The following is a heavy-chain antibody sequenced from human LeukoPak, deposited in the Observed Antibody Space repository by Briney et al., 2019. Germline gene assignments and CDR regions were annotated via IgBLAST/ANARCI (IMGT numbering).Heavy chain of an antibody. CDR3: ARQTAMAPIYYYYYGMDV. CDR2: IIPIFGTA. D-gene: IGHD5-18*01. Sequence: ASVKVSSKASGGTFSSYAISWVRQAPGQGLEWMGGIIPIFGTANYAQKFQGRVTITADESTSTAYMELSSLRSEDTAVYYCARQTAMAPIYYYYYGMDVWGQGTTVTVSS. CDR1: GGTFSSYA. V-gene: IGHV1-69*13. J-gene: IGHJ6*02.